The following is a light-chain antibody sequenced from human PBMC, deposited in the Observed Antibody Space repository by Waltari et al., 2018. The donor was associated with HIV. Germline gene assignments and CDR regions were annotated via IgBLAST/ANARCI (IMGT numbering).Light chain of an antibody. J-gene: IGKJ2*01. CDR2: GAS. CDR3: QQYNNWPPHT. V-gene: IGKV3-15*01. Sequence: EIVMTQSPATLSVSPGERATLSCRASQSVSSNLDWYQQKPGQAPRLLIYGASTRATCIPARFSGSGSGTEFTLTISSLQSEDFAVYYCQQYNNWPPHTFGQGTKLEIK. CDR1: QSVSSN.